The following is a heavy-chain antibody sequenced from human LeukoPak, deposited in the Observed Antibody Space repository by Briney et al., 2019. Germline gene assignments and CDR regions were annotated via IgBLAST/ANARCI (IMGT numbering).Heavy chain of an antibody. D-gene: IGHD2-2*01. CDR2: INTDGSRT. CDR1: GFAFSSSW. V-gene: IGHV3-74*01. Sequence: GGSLRLSCAASGFAFSSSWMHWVRQVPGKGLVWVSTINTDGSRTNYADSVKGRFTISRDNAKNTLHLQMNSLRVDDTAVYYCGRLIGPGSQVDYWGQGTLVTVSS. J-gene: IGHJ4*02. CDR3: GRLIGPGSQVDY.